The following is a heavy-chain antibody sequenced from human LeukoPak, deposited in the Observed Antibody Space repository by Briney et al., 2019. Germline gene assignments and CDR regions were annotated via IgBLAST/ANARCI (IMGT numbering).Heavy chain of an antibody. J-gene: IGHJ4*02. CDR1: GGSLSSYY. D-gene: IGHD4-17*01. Sequence: PSETLSLTCTVSGGSLSSYYWNWIRQPPGKGLEWIGSIYYSGSTYYNPSLKSRVTISVDTSKNQFSLKLSSVTAADTAVYYCAREREGPYGYLDYWGQGTLVTVSS. CDR2: IYYSGST. CDR3: AREREGPYGYLDY. V-gene: IGHV4-59*12.